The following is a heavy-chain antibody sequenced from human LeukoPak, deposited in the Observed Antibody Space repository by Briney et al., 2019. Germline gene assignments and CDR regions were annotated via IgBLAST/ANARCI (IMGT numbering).Heavy chain of an antibody. J-gene: IGHJ3*01. CDR2: IHHDGRT. CDR3: AREPVPQDYADTVNAYDL. D-gene: IGHD4-17*01. Sequence: SETLSLTCAVYGGSLSGHYWSWISQSPGKGLEWIGDIHHDGRTKYSPSLKSRVSILLDTSKNEVSLRLTPVTAADTALYFCAREPVPQDYADTVNAYDLWGQGTMVIVSS. V-gene: IGHV4-34*01. CDR1: GGSLSGHY.